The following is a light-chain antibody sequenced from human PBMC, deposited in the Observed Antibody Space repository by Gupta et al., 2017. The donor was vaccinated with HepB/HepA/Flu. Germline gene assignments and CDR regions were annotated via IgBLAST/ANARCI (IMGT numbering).Light chain of an antibody. V-gene: IGLV1-47*01. CDR1: SSKMGSNY. CDR3: AAWDDSLSGVV. J-gene: IGLJ2*01. Sequence: QSVLTPPPSSSCPPGQRATISCSGSSSKMGSNYVYGYQQLPVTAPKLLIYRNTRRPSGVPDRFSGSKYGTSASLAISGLRAEDEADYYCAAWDDSLSGVVFGGGTKLTVL. CDR2: RNT.